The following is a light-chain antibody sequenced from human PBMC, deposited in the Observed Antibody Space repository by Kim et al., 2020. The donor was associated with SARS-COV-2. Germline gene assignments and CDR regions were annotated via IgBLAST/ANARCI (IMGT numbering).Light chain of an antibody. V-gene: IGLV2-11*03. CDR3: CSYAGSYTYV. CDR1: SSDVGAYNY. CDR2: DDT. Sequence: GQSVTISCTGNSSDVGAYNYVSWDQQHAGKAHKPVIYDDTKRPAGVPDRFSGSKSGNTASLTISGLQAEDEADYYCCSYAGSYTYVFGTGNKVTVL. J-gene: IGLJ1*01.